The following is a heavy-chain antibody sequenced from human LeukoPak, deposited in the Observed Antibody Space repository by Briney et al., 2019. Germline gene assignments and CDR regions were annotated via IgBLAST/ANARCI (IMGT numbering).Heavy chain of an antibody. CDR3: ARDPGSNWYGYFDL. Sequence: GGSLRLSCAASGISFTSYAMNWVRQAPGKGLEWVSAIRGSGVNTYYADSVKGRFTISRDNSKNTLYLQMNSLTAEDTAVYYCARDPGSNWYGYFDLWGRGTLVTVSS. CDR2: IRGSGVNT. J-gene: IGHJ2*01. CDR1: GISFTSYA. D-gene: IGHD6-13*01. V-gene: IGHV3-23*01.